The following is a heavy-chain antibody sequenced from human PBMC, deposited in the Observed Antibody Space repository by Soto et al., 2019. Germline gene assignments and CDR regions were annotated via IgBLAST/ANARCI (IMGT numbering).Heavy chain of an antibody. CDR1: GLSVSTIF. CDR2: IYSDGKT. Sequence: QLVESGGGLMQPGESLKLSCAVSGLSVSTIFMNWVRQSPGKGLEWVAVIYSDGKTFYADSVKGRFTISKDNSKNTLSLQMNSLRAEDTAVYYCTRDAPGERPYYFYYYGMDVWGQGTTVTVSP. CDR3: TRDAPGERPYYFYYYGMDV. J-gene: IGHJ6*01. V-gene: IGHV3-53*01.